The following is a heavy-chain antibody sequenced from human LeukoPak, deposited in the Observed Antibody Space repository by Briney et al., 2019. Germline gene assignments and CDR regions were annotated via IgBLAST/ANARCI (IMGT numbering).Heavy chain of an antibody. D-gene: IGHD5-24*01. J-gene: IGHJ6*02. CDR1: GFTVSSNY. Sequence: GGSLRLSCAASGFTVSSNYMSWVRQAPGKGLEWVSVIYSGGSTYYADSVKGRFTISRDNSKNTLYLQMNSLRAEDTAVYYCARDFPVLENGMDVWGQGTTVTVSS. V-gene: IGHV3-66*01. CDR3: ARDFPVLENGMDV. CDR2: IYSGGST.